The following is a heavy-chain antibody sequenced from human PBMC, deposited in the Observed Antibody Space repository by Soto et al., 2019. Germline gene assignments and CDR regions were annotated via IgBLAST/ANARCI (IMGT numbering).Heavy chain of an antibody. CDR1: GFTFSNFG. CDR3: VRDRSSTYFDF. Sequence: QVQLVESGGGVVQPGRSLRLSCVASGFTFSNFGIHWVRQAPGKGLEWVAVISYDGSSKYYADSVKGRFAISRDNSKNTLYLQMNSLRADDTAIYYCVRDRSSTYFDFWGQGTQVTVSS. D-gene: IGHD6-19*01. V-gene: IGHV3-30*03. CDR2: ISYDGSSK. J-gene: IGHJ4*02.